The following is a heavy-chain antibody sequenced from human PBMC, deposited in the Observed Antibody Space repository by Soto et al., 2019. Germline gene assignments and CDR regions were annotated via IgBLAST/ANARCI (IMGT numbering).Heavy chain of an antibody. J-gene: IGHJ4*02. V-gene: IGHV2-5*02. CDR1: GFSLSTRGVG. D-gene: IGHD5-12*01. CDR3: AHRPRGYAYYFDY. Sequence: QITLKESGPTLVKPTQTLTLTCTFSGFSLSTRGVGVAWIRPPPGTALEWLALIFWDDDKWYSPSLKSSLTITEDTAKNQVVLTMTNRDPVDTATYYCAHRPRGYAYYFDYWGQGTLVTVSS. CDR2: IFWDDDK.